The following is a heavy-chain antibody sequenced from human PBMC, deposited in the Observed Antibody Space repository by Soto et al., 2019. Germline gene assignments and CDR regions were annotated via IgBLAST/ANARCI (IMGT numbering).Heavy chain of an antibody. D-gene: IGHD6-13*01. CDR2: ISNDGSDK. J-gene: IGHJ3*01. V-gene: IGHV3-30*18. Sequence: PGGSLRLSCAASGFTFSSYGMHWVRQAPGKGLEWVAVISNDGSDKYYADSVKGRLTISRDNSKNTVYLQMNSLRAEDTAVYYCAKDQGIAASHGIDWGQGTMVTVSS. CDR3: AKDQGIAASHGID. CDR1: GFTFSSYG.